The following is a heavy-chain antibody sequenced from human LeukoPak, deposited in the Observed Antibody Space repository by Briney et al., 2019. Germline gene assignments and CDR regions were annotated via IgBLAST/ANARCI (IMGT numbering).Heavy chain of an antibody. CDR3: AKDGGYNLYYYYYMDV. D-gene: IGHD5-24*01. V-gene: IGHV3-43*01. Sequence: PGGSLRLSCAASGFTFDDYTMHWVRQAPGKGLEWVSLISWDGGSTYYADSVKGRFTISRDNSKNSLYLQMNSLRTEDTALYYCAKDGGYNLYYYYYMDVWGRGTTVTVSS. J-gene: IGHJ6*03. CDR2: ISWDGGST. CDR1: GFTFDDYT.